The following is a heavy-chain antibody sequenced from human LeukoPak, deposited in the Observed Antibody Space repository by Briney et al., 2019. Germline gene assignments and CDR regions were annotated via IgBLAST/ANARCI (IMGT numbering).Heavy chain of an antibody. CDR1: GFTFNYAW. V-gene: IGHV3-15*04. Sequence: PGGSLRLSCAASGFTFNYAWMSWVRQVPGKGLEWVGQTVSEIDGGTSDYAAPVKGRFTVSRDDSKSTLHLQMNSLKIEDTAVYYCTTYEDWNYARKDVWGQGATVIVSS. CDR3: TTYEDWNYARKDV. CDR2: TVSEIDGGTS. D-gene: IGHD1-7*01. J-gene: IGHJ6*02.